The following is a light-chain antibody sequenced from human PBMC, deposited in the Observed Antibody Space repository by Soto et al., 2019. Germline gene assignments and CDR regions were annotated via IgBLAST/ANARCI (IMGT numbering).Light chain of an antibody. J-gene: IGLJ1*01. CDR1: SSDVGGDNY. CDR3: NSHAGRNTFV. V-gene: IGLV2-8*01. CDR2: EVN. Sequence: QSVLTQPPSASGSPGQSLTISCTGTSSDVGGDNYVSWYQQHPGEAPKLLIYEVNRRPSGVPGRFSGSKSGNTASLTVSGLQTEDEADYYCNSHAGRNTFVFGTGTKVTVL.